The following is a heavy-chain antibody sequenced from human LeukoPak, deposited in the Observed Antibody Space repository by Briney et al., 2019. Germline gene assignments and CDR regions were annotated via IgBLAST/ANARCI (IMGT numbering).Heavy chain of an antibody. CDR2: IIPIFGTA. V-gene: IGHV1-69*06. D-gene: IGHD5-12*01. CDR3: AILTPDIVATRSDY. Sequence: GASVKVSCKASGGTFSSYAISWVRQAPGQGLEWMGGIIPIFGTANYAQKFQGRVTITADKSTSTAYMELSSLRSEDTAVYYCAILTPDIVATRSDYWDQGTLVTVSS. CDR1: GGTFSSYA. J-gene: IGHJ4*02.